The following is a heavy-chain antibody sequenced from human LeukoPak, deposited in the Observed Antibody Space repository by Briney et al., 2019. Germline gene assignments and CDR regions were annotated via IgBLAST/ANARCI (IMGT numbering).Heavy chain of an antibody. D-gene: IGHD4-17*01. CDR1: GGSISSGGYY. CDR2: IYYSGST. J-gene: IGHJ4*02. V-gene: IGHV4-31*03. Sequence: SETLSLTCTVSGGSISSGGYYWSWIRQHPGKGLEWIGYIYYSGSTYYNPSLKSRVTISVDTSKNQFSPKLSSVTAADTAVYYCARASTVTTIVDYWGQGTLVTVSS. CDR3: ARASTVTTIVDY.